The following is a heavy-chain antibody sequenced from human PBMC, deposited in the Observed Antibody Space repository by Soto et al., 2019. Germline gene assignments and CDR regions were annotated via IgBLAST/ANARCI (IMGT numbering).Heavy chain of an antibody. CDR2: INPNSGGT. CDR3: ARVGSSGWYGGGMDV. V-gene: IGHV1-2*04. CDR1: GYTFTGYY. D-gene: IGHD6-19*01. J-gene: IGHJ6*02. Sequence: QVQLVQSGAEVKKPGASVKVSSKASGYTFTGYYMPWVRQAPGQGLGGMGWINPNSGGTNYAQKFQGWVTMTRDTSISTAYMELSRLRSDDTAVYYCARVGSSGWYGGGMDVWGQGTTVTVSS.